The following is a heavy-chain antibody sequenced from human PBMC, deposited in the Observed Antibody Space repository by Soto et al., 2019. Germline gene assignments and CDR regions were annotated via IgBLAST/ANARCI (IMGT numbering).Heavy chain of an antibody. CDR1: GGSISSSSYY. CDR3: ARDRTYYDFWSGSKGWFDP. J-gene: IGHJ5*02. V-gene: IGHV4-39*07. Sequence: PSETLSLTCTVSGGSISSSSYYWGWIRQPPGKGLEWIGSIYYSGSTYYNPSLKSRVTISVDTSKNQFSLKLSSVTAADTAVYYCARDRTYYDFWSGSKGWFDPWGQGTLVTVSS. CDR2: IYYSGST. D-gene: IGHD3-3*01.